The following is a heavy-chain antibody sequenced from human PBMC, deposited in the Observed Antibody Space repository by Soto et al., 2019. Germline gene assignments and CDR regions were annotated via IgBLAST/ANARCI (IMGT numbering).Heavy chain of an antibody. CDR3: AKDLGVVVIELDAFDT. CDR1: GYTFTSYG. D-gene: IGHD3-22*01. V-gene: IGHV1-18*01. J-gene: IGHJ3*02. CDR2: ISAYNGNT. Sequence: ASVKVSCKASGYTFTSYGISWVRQAPGQGLEWMGWISAYNGNTNYAQKLQGRVTVTTDTSTSTAYMELSSLRSEDTAVYYCAKDLGVVVIELDAFDTWGQGTMVTVSS.